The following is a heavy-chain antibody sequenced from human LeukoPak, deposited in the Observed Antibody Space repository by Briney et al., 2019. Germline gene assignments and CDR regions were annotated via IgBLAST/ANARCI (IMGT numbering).Heavy chain of an antibody. CDR2: IWYDGSNK. D-gene: IGHD3-22*01. Sequence: GGSLRLSCAASGFTFSSYGMHWVRQAPGKGLEWVAVIWYDGSNKYYADSVKGRFTISRDNSKNTLYLQMNSLRAEDTAVYYCARDGGDSSGLFDYWGQGTLVTVSS. V-gene: IGHV3-33*01. J-gene: IGHJ4*02. CDR3: ARDGGDSSGLFDY. CDR1: GFTFSSYG.